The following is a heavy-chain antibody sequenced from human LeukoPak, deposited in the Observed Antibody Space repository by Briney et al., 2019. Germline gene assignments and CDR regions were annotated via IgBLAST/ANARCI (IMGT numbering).Heavy chain of an antibody. V-gene: IGHV4-38-2*01. J-gene: IGHJ4*02. CDR2: IYHSGST. Sequence: SSETLSLTCAVSGYSISSGYYWGWIRQPPGKGLEWIGSIYHSGSTYYNPSLKSRVTISVDTSKYQFSLKLSSVTAADTAVYYCASLTPADYDFWSGYYRKQSFDYWGQGTLVTVSS. CDR1: GYSISSGYY. D-gene: IGHD3-3*01. CDR3: ASLTPADYDFWSGYYRKQSFDY.